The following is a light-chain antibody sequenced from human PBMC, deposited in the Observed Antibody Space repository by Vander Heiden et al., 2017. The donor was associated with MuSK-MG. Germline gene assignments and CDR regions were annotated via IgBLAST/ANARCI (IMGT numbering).Light chain of an antibody. CDR1: QSLSSW. Sequence: DIQMTQSPSTLSASVGDRVTITCRASQSLSSWLAWYQPRPGKAPKLLIYKASSLRRGGPSRCSGSGCGTEFTLTISSRQPDDVAAYYCQQYNDYSPGTFGQGTKVEIK. V-gene: IGKV1-5*03. J-gene: IGKJ1*01. CDR3: QQYNDYSPGT. CDR2: KAS.